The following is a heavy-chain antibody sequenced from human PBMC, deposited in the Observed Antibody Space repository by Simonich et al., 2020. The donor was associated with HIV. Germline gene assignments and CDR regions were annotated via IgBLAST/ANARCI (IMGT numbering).Heavy chain of an antibody. J-gene: IGHJ4*02. CDR1: GYTFTGYC. D-gene: IGHD3-16*01. V-gene: IGHV1-2*02. Sequence: QVHLVQSGAEGKKPGASVKVSCEASGYTFTGYCIHWVRQAPGQWLEWMGWLKPNSGATKYAQKFEERVTMTSDTSISTAYMELSGLRSDDTAVYYCAREDRDYISYFFHYWGQGTLVTVSS. CDR3: AREDRDYISYFFHY. CDR2: LKPNSGAT.